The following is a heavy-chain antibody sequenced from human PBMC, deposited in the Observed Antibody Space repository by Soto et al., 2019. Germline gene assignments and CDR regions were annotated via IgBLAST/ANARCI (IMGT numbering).Heavy chain of an antibody. D-gene: IGHD6-19*01. CDR1: GYTFTSYG. CDR2: ISAYNGNT. Sequence: ASVKVSCKASGYTFTSYGISWVRQAPGQGLEWMGWISAYNGNTNYAQKLQGRVTMTTDTSTSTAYMELRSLRSDDTAVYYCARDDISRIAVARGYYYYYMDVWGKGTTVTVSS. V-gene: IGHV1-18*01. J-gene: IGHJ6*03. CDR3: ARDDISRIAVARGYYYYYMDV.